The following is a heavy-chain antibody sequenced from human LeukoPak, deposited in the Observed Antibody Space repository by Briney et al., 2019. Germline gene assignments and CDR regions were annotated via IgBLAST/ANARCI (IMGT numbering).Heavy chain of an antibody. V-gene: IGHV3-23*01. CDR1: GFTFSSYA. CDR3: AKVTAPYDFWSGYYSPFNY. Sequence: GASLRLSCAASGFTFSSYAMSWVRQAPGKGLEWVSAISGSGGSTYYADSVKGRFTISRDNSKNTLYLQMNSLRAEDTAVYYCAKVTAPYDFWSGYYSPFNYRGQGTLVTVSS. CDR2: ISGSGGST. J-gene: IGHJ4*02. D-gene: IGHD3-3*01.